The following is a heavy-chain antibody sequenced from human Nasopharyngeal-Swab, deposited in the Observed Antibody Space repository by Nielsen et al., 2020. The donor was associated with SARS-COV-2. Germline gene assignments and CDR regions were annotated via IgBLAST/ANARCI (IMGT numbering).Heavy chain of an antibody. CDR3: VRGPVEGATGYFQF. Sequence: GESLKISCATSGFTFSNYWMQWVSQGPGKGLEWVARIDMRGRTTTHADSVKGRFTISRDNAKNTLSLQMNSLTPADTAVYFCVRGPVEGATGYFQFWGQGTLVTVSS. CDR1: GFTFSNYW. CDR2: IDMRGRTT. D-gene: IGHD1-26*01. J-gene: IGHJ1*01. V-gene: IGHV3-74*03.